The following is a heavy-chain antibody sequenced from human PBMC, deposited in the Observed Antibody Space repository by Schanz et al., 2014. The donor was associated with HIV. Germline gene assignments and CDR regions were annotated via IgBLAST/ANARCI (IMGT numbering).Heavy chain of an antibody. V-gene: IGHV3-30*18. D-gene: IGHD1-20*01. CDR1: GFTFSSYG. CDR3: AKDQGDITGTPSDY. Sequence: VQLVESGGGWVMPGQSLRLSCAASGFTFSSYGMHWVRQAPGKGLEWVAVISYDRRNKYYADSVKGRFTISRDNSKNTLFLQMNSLRAEDTAMYYCAKDQGDITGTPSDYWGQGTLVTVSS. J-gene: IGHJ4*02. CDR2: ISYDRRNK.